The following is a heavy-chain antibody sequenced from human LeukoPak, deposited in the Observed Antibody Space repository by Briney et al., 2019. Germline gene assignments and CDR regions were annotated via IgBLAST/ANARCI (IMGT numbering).Heavy chain of an antibody. J-gene: IGHJ3*02. CDR1: GGTFSGYY. CDR3: ARVRDGFVNDAIDI. V-gene: IGHV4-34*01. CDR2: INHSGST. Sequence: SETLSLTCAVYGGTFSGYYWSWIRQPPGKGLEWIGEINHSGSTNYNPSLKSRVTISVDASKNQFSLRLSSVTAADTAVYYCARVRDGFVNDAIDIWGQGTMVTVSS. D-gene: IGHD5-24*01.